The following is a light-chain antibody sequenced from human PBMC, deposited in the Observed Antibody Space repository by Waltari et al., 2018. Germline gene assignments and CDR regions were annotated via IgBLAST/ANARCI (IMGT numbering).Light chain of an antibody. CDR1: QSVLYRSNNKNY. CDR3: QQYYSTPWT. Sequence: DIVMPQSPDSLAVSLGARATISCKSSQSVLYRSNNKNYLLWYQQKPGQPPKLLIYWASTRESGVPDRFSGSGSGTDFTLTINSLQAEDVAVYYCQQYYSTPWTFGQGTKVEIK. V-gene: IGKV4-1*01. J-gene: IGKJ1*01. CDR2: WAS.